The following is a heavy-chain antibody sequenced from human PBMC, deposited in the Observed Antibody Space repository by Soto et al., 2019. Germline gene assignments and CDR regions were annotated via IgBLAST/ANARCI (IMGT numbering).Heavy chain of an antibody. V-gene: IGHV3-15*01. CDR1: GITFRNAW. D-gene: IGHD2-15*01. CDR2: TDGGTT. J-gene: IGHJ3*02. CDR3: TTEYCSGGTCYPKGAFDI. Sequence: PGGSLRLSCVASGITFRNAWMTWVRQAPGKGLEWVGRTDGGTTDYAASVKGRITISRDDSKKTLHLQMSGLKTEDTAIYYCTTEYCSGGTCYPKGAFDIWGQGTMVTVSS.